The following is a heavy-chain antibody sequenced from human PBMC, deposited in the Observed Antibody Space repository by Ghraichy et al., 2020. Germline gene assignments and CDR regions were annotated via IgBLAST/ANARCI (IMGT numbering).Heavy chain of an antibody. D-gene: IGHD1-26*01. Sequence: SETLSLTCAVYGGSFSGYYWSWIRQPPGKGLEWIGEINHSGSTNYNPSLKSRVTISVDTSKNQFSLKLSSVTAADTAVYYCARQDWEGSELFDYWGQGTLVTVSS. V-gene: IGHV4-34*01. CDR2: INHSGST. CDR1: GGSFSGYY. J-gene: IGHJ4*02. CDR3: ARQDWEGSELFDY.